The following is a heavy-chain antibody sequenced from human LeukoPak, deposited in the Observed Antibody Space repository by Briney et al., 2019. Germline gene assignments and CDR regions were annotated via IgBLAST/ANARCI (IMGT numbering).Heavy chain of an antibody. Sequence: ASVKVSCEASGYTFTGYYMHWVRQAPGQGLEWMGWINPNSGGANYAQKFQGRVTMTRDTSISTAYMELSRLRSDDTAVYYCARVVVAATRWFDPWGQGTLVTVSS. D-gene: IGHD2-15*01. J-gene: IGHJ5*02. CDR2: INPNSGGA. V-gene: IGHV1-2*02. CDR3: ARVVVAATRWFDP. CDR1: GYTFTGYY.